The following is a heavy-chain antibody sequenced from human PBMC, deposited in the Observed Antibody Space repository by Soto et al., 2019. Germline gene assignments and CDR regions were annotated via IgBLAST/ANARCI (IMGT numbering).Heavy chain of an antibody. J-gene: IGHJ3*02. CDR1: GFSFGDYG. V-gene: IGHV3-9*01. CDR2: ISWNSGNI. D-gene: IGHD3-3*01. CDR3: VKDGLTSVFGLAHDGSDI. Sequence: EVQLVESGGGLVQPGRSLRLSCVASGFSFGDYGMHWVRQAPGRGPEWVSGISWNSGNIGYAETVKGRFTISRDNAKNSLYLQMNSLRAEDTALYYCVKDGLTSVFGLAHDGSDIWGHGTMVTVSS.